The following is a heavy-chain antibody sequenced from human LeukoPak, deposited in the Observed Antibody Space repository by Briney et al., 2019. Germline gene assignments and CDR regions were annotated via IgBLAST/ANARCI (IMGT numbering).Heavy chain of an antibody. CDR3: AKDAAAAASPDIDY. Sequence: GGSLRLSCAASGFTFSSYNMNWVRQAPGKGLEWVSYIGSSSNSIYYADSVKGRFTISRDNAKNSLYLQMNSLRAEDTALYYCAKDAAAAASPDIDYWGQGTLVTVSS. D-gene: IGHD2-2*01. V-gene: IGHV3-48*01. J-gene: IGHJ4*02. CDR2: IGSSSNSI. CDR1: GFTFSSYN.